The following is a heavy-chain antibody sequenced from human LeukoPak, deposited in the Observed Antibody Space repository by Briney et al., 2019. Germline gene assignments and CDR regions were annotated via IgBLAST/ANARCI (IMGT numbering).Heavy chain of an antibody. V-gene: IGHV3-21*01. CDR2: TISSSSYI. CDR3: ARVGYDSSGYLDY. J-gene: IGHJ4*02. Sequence: GGSLRLSCAASGFTFSSYSMNWVRPAPGKGLEWVSSTISSSSYIYYADSVKGPFTISRDNAKNSLYLQMNSLRAENTAEYYCARVGYDSSGYLDYWGQGTLVTVSS. D-gene: IGHD3-22*01. CDR1: GFTFSSYS.